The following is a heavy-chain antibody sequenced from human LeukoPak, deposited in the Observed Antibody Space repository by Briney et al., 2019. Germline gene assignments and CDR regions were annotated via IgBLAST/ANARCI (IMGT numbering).Heavy chain of an antibody. Sequence: ASVKVSCKASGYTFTGYYMHWVRQAPGQGLEWMGWINPNSGGTNYAQKFQGRVTMTRDTSISTAYVELSRLRSDDTAVYYCARVIEGRGSFPTYYYYYYMDVWGKGTTVTVSS. V-gene: IGHV1-2*02. CDR2: INPNSGGT. J-gene: IGHJ6*03. CDR3: ARVIEGRGSFPTYYYYYYMDV. CDR1: GYTFTGYY. D-gene: IGHD1-26*01.